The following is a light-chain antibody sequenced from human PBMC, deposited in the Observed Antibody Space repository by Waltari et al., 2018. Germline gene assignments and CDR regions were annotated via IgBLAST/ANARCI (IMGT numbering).Light chain of an antibody. CDR1: QSVSSSY. V-gene: IGKV3-20*01. Sequence: EIVLTQSPRTRSFYPGETATLPCRASQSVSSSYLAWYQQNPGQAPRLLIYGASSRATGIPDRFSGSGSGTDFTLTISRLEPEDFAVYYCHQYGSSPPYTFGQGTKLEIK. CDR2: GAS. CDR3: HQYGSSPPYT. J-gene: IGKJ2*01.